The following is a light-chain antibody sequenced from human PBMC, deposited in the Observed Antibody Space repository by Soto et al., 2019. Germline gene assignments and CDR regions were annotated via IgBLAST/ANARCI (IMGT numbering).Light chain of an antibody. J-gene: IGKJ2*01. V-gene: IGKV3-15*01. Sequence: EIVMTQSPVTLSVSPGERATLSCRASQSVGSNLDWYQQKPGQAPRLLLYGASTRATGIQGRFSGSGSGTEFTLTSTSLQYEDFAVYYCQQHNYWPSFGQGTKLEFK. CDR2: GAS. CDR3: QQHNYWPS. CDR1: QSVGSN.